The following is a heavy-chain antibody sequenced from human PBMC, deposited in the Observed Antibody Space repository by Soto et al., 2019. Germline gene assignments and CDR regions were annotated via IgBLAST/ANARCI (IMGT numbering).Heavy chain of an antibody. CDR2: INQDGSEK. CDR1: GFSFSSYW. V-gene: IGHV3-7*01. Sequence: GGSLRLSCAASGFSFSSYWMDWVRQAPGKGLEWVANINQDGSEKHYVASVKGRFTISRDNAKNSLYLQMSSLTAEDSALYYCSPSLDYWGQGALVTVSS. J-gene: IGHJ4*02. CDR3: SPSLDY.